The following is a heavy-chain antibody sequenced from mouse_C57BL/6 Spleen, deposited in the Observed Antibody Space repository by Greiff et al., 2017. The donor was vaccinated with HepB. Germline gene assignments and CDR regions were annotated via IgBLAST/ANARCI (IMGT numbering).Heavy chain of an antibody. D-gene: IGHD2-2*01. Sequence: QVQLQQSGAELVKPGASVKMSCNASGYTFTTYPIAWLTPNHGTSLEWIGNFHPYNDDTKYNEKFKGKSTLTVEKSSSTVYLELSRLTSDDSAVYYCAIYGYDKENFDYWGQGTTLTVSS. J-gene: IGHJ2*01. CDR3: AIYGYDKENFDY. CDR1: GYTFTTYP. V-gene: IGHV1-47*01. CDR2: FHPYNDDT.